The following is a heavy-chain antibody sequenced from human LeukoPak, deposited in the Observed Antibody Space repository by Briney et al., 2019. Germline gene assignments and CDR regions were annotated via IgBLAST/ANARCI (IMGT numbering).Heavy chain of an antibody. CDR2: INPNSGGT. CDR1: GYTFTGYY. J-gene: IGHJ5*02. V-gene: IGHV1-2*02. D-gene: IGHD2-2*01. CDR3: ARGLGSTSCYACDWFDP. Sequence: ASVKVSCKASGYTFTGYYIHWVRRAPGQGLEWMGWINPNSGGTNYAQNFQGRVTMTRDTSISTAYMELSRLTSDDTAVYYCARGLGSTSCYACDWFDPWGQGTLVTVSS.